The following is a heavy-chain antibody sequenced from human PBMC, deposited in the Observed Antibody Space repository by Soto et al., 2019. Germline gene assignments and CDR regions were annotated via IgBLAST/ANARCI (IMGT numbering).Heavy chain of an antibody. J-gene: IGHJ6*02. CDR3: ARSIHSSSFGYYYYGMDV. CDR2: IDPSDSYT. CDR1: GYSLTSYW. V-gene: IGHV5-10-1*01. Sequence: GESLKIACQGSGYSLTSYWISWVRQMPGKGLEWMGRIDPSDSYTNYSPSFQGHVTISADKSISTAYLQWSSLKASDTAMYYCARSIHSSSFGYYYYGMDVWGQGTMVTVSS. D-gene: IGHD6-6*01.